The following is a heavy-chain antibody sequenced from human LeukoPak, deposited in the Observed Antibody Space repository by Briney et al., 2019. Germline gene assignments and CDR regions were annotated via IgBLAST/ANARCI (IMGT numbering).Heavy chain of an antibody. CDR1: GYTFTSYG. D-gene: IGHD3-16*01. J-gene: IGHJ4*02. Sequence: ASVKVSCKASGYTFTSYGISWVRQAPGQGLEWMGWISAYNGNTNYAQKLQGRVTMTTDTSTSTAYMELRSLRAEDTALYYCAKGRLLGGRFDYWGQGTLVIVSS. CDR3: AKGRLLGGRFDY. V-gene: IGHV1-18*01. CDR2: ISAYNGNT.